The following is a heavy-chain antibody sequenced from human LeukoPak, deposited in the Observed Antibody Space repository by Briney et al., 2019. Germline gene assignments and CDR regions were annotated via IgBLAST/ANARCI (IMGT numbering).Heavy chain of an antibody. V-gene: IGHV4-59*01. J-gene: IGHJ5*02. CDR2: IYYSGST. Sequence: SETLSLTCTVSGGSISSYYWSWIRQPPGKGLEWIGYIYYSGSTNYKSSLKSRVTISVDTSKNQFSLKLSSVTAADTAVYYCARLTGYSSESWFDPWGQGTLATVSS. CDR1: GGSISSYY. CDR3: ARLTGYSSESWFDP. D-gene: IGHD3-9*01.